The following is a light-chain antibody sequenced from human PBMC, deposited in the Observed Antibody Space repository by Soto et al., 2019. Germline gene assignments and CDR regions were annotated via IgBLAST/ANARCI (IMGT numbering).Light chain of an antibody. CDR1: QSVSSSY. J-gene: IGKJ1*01. Sequence: EIVLTQSPGTLSLSPGERATLSCRASQSVSSSYLAWYQQKPGQAPRLLIYGASSRATGIPDRFSGSGSGTDFTLTISRLEPEDFAVYYCQHLPETFGQGTKV. V-gene: IGKV3-20*01. CDR3: QHLPET. CDR2: GAS.